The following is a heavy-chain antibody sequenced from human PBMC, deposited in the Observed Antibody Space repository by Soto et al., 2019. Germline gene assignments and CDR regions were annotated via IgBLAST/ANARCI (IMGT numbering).Heavy chain of an antibody. D-gene: IGHD5-12*01. CDR2: ISAYNGNT. J-gene: IGHJ5*02. CDR1: GYTFTSYG. V-gene: IGHV1-18*01. CDR3: ARYGATINSFWFAP. Sequence: QVQLVQSGAEVKKPGASVKVSCKASGYTFTSYGISWVRQAPGQGLEWMGWISAYNGNTNYAQKVQGRVTMTTDTSTSTAYRERRTLKSDDTAVYSCARYGATINSFWFAPWGQGTLVTVSS.